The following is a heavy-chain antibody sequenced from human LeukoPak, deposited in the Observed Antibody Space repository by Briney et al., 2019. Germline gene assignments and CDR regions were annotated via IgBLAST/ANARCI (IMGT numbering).Heavy chain of an antibody. CDR3: TKDRQGPNQYHMDV. J-gene: IGHJ6*03. CDR1: GFTFSSLW. Sequence: GGSLRLSCAASGFTFSSLWMSWVRQAPGRGPEWVANINQDGGTTYYVASVKGRFTISRDNAKKSLSLQMSSLRAEDTAVYYCTKDRQGPNQYHMDVWAKGTTATVS. V-gene: IGHV3-7*01. CDR2: INQDGGTT.